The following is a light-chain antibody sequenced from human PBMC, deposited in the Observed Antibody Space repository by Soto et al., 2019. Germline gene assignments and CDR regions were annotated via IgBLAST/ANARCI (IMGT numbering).Light chain of an antibody. J-gene: IGKJ1*01. CDR3: KQYNNFPWT. CDR1: QSITRR. CDR2: DVY. Sequence: DIQMTQSPSTLSASVGDRVTITCRASQSITRRLAWYQQKPGKAHKLLIYDVYSLESGVQSRFSGSGSGTDFTLTIRSLQPDDFATYYCKQYNNFPWTFGQGTKVDIK. V-gene: IGKV1-5*01.